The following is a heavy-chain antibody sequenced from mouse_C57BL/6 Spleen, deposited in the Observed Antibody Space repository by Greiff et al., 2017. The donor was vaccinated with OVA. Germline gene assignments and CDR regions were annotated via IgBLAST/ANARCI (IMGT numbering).Heavy chain of an antibody. Sequence: VQLQQPGAELVKPGASVKLSCKASGYTFTSYWMHWVKQRPGQGLEWIGMIHPNSGSTNYNEKFKSKATLTVDKSSSTAYMQLSSLTSEDSAVYYCATSDGYYPAYWGQGTLVTVSA. CDR3: ATSDGYYPAY. D-gene: IGHD2-3*01. V-gene: IGHV1-64*01. J-gene: IGHJ3*01. CDR1: GYTFTSYW. CDR2: IHPNSGST.